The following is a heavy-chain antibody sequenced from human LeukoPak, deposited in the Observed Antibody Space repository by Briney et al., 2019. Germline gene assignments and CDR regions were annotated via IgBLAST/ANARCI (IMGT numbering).Heavy chain of an antibody. CDR3: ARRLVLSRFGYYYYGMDV. D-gene: IGHD3-10*01. CDR1: GYTFTSYG. CDR2: ISAYNGNT. J-gene: IGHJ6*02. Sequence: ASVKVSCKASGYTFTSYGISWVRQAPGQGLEWMGWISAYNGNTNYAQKLQGRVTMTRDTSISTAYMELSRLRSDDTAVYYCARRLVLSRFGYYYYGMDVWGQGTTVTVSS. V-gene: IGHV1-18*01.